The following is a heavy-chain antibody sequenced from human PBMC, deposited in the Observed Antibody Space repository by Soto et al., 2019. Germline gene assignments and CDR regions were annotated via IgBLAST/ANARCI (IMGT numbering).Heavy chain of an antibody. V-gene: IGHV1-69*12. Sequence: QVVQSGAEVKKPGSSVKVSCKASGGTFNRQAFSWVRQAPGQGLEWMGGLIPIFGTTDYSQKFQGRVTITADEATSTAYMELSSLTSDDTAVYYWARVDSSMFEGGEWFDPWGQGTLVTVSS. CDR1: GGTFNRQA. CDR2: LIPIFGTT. D-gene: IGHD3-10*02. J-gene: IGHJ5*02. CDR3: ARVDSSMFEGGEWFDP.